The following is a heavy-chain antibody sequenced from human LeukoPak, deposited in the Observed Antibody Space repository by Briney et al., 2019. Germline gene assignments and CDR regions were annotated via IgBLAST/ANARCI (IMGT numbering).Heavy chain of an antibody. Sequence: PSETLSLTCAVYGGSFSGYYWSWIRQPPGKGLEWIGEINHSGSTNYNPSLKSRVTISVDTSKNQFSLKLSSVTAADTAVYYCARGPYSSSPFDYWGQGTLVTVPS. CDR3: ARGPYSSSPFDY. D-gene: IGHD6-13*01. CDR2: INHSGST. CDR1: GGSFSGYY. V-gene: IGHV4-34*01. J-gene: IGHJ4*02.